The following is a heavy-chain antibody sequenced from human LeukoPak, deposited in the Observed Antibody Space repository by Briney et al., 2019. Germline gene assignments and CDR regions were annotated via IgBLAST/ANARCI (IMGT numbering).Heavy chain of an antibody. CDR2: IYYSGST. CDR1: GGSISSSSYY. J-gene: IGHJ2*01. Sequence: SETLSLTYTVSGGSISSSSYYWSWIRQPPGKGLEWIGYIYYSGSTNYNPSLKSRVTISVDTSKNQFSLKLSSVTAADTAVYYCAREWTTVVTRDWYFDLWGRGTLVTVSS. D-gene: IGHD4-23*01. CDR3: AREWTTVVTRDWYFDL. V-gene: IGHV4-61*01.